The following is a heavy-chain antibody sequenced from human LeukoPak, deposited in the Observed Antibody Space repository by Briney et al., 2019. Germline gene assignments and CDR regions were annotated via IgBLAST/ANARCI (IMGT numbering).Heavy chain of an antibody. CDR2: IYYSGST. J-gene: IGHJ6*03. CDR1: GGSISSDDYY. D-gene: IGHD2-2*01. V-gene: IGHV4-30-4*08. Sequence: SQTLSLTCTVSGGSISSDDYYWSWIRQPPGKGLEWIGYIYYSGSTYYNPSLKSRVTISVDTSKNQFSLKLSSVTAADTAVYYCARIIVVVPAAKYYYYMDVWRKGTTVTVSS. CDR3: ARIIVVVPAAKYYYYMDV.